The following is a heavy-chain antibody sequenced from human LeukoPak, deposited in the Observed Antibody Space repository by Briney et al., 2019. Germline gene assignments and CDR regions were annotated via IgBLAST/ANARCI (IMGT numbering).Heavy chain of an antibody. D-gene: IGHD6-13*01. Sequence: PSETLSLTCTVSGYSISSGYYWGWIRQPPGKGLEWIGSIYHSGSTYYNPSLKSRVTISVDTSKNQFSLKLSSVTAADTAVYYCARGGLAPKVFRQGKVKAACAFDIWGQGTMVTVSS. CDR2: IYHSGST. J-gene: IGHJ3*02. V-gene: IGHV4-38-2*02. CDR3: ARGGLAPKVFRQGKVKAACAFDI. CDR1: GYSISSGYY.